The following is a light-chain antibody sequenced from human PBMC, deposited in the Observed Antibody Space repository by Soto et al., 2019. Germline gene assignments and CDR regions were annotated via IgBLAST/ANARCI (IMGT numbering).Light chain of an antibody. CDR1: QSIDSW. Sequence: DIQMTQSPSTLSASVRDRVTITCRASQSIDSWLAWYQQKTGEAPKLLIYKASRLEAGVPSRFSGSGSGTEFTLTISGLQPDDFATYYCHQYNTYPNTFGQGTRLEIK. J-gene: IGKJ5*01. V-gene: IGKV1-5*03. CDR3: HQYNTYPNT. CDR2: KAS.